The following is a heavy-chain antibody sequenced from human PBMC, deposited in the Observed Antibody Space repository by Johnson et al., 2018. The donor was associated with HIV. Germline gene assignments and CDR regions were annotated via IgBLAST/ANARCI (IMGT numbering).Heavy chain of an antibody. Sequence: VQLVESGGGLIQPGGSLRLSCAASGFTFSSYDMHWVRQATGKGLEWVSAIGTAGDTYYPGSVKGRFTISRENAKNSLYLQMNSLRAEETAVYYCARDGPTYYYDSSGYDDAFDIWGQG. CDR1: GFTFSSYD. J-gene: IGHJ3*02. V-gene: IGHV3-13*01. D-gene: IGHD3-22*01. CDR3: ARDGPTYYYDSSGYDDAFDI. CDR2: IGTAGDT.